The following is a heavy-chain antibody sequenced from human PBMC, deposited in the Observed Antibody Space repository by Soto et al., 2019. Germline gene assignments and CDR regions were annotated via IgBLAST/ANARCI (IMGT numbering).Heavy chain of an antibody. CDR2: IDGDSGDT. D-gene: IGHD1-26*01. V-gene: IGHV1-2*04. CDR1: GYTFTDYY. CDR3: ARTPNNGRAGVYGMDG. J-gene: IGHJ6*02. Sequence: QVLLVQSGAEVKKPGASVKVSCKASGYTFTDYYIHWVRQAPGQGLEWMGWIDGDSGDTKYAQNFQDWVTMTRDTSINTAYMERSRLTSDDTAVYYCARTPNNGRAGVYGMDGWGQGTTVIVSS.